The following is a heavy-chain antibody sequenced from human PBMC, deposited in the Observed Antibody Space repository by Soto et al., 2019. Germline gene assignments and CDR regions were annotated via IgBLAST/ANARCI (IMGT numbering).Heavy chain of an antibody. Sequence: GASVKVSCKASGYTFTSYGIAWMRQAPGQGLERKGWINAYNGNTKYAQKHQGRVTITTDTSTGTAYMEMGSLRSEDTAVYYCAREKYSYGYGTSLNWFDPWGQGTLVTVSS. J-gene: IGHJ5*02. CDR3: AREKYSYGYGTSLNWFDP. CDR2: INAYNGNT. CDR1: GYTFTSYG. V-gene: IGHV1-18*01. D-gene: IGHD5-18*01.